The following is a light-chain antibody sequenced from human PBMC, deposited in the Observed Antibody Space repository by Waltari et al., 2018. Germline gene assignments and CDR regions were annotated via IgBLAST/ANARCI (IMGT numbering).Light chain of an antibody. CDR2: DVS. J-gene: IGLJ3*02. V-gene: IGLV2-14*01. CDR3: ASYTSSSTWV. CDR1: SSDVGGYHY. Sequence: QSALTQPASVSGSPGQSITISCTGTSSDVGGYHYVCWYQQYPGKAPKLMIYDVSSRPSGVSNRFSGSKSGNMASLTISGLQAEDEADYYCASYTSSSTWVFGGGTKLTVL.